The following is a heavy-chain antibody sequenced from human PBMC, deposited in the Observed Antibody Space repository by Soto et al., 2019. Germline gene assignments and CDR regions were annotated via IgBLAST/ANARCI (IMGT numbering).Heavy chain of an antibody. Sequence: PGGSLRLSCAASGFTFDDYAMHWVRQAPGKGLKWVSGISWKSGSIGYADSVKGRFTISRDNAKNSLYLQMNSLRAEDTALFYCAKSSSPGMTTVTTTCFDYWGQGTLVTVSS. CDR1: GFTFDDYA. V-gene: IGHV3-9*01. D-gene: IGHD4-17*01. CDR3: AKSSSPGMTTVTTTCFDY. CDR2: ISWKSGSI. J-gene: IGHJ4*02.